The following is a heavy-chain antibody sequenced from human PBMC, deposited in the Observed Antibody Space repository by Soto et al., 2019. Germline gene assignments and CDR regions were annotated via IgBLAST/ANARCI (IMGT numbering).Heavy chain of an antibody. CDR3: AKDQGSSWYEIDY. J-gene: IGHJ4*02. Sequence: EVQLLESGGGLVQPGGSLRLSCAASGFTFSNYAVTWVRQAPGKGLEWVSTISGSGGSTYYADSVKGRFTISRDNTKNTLYLQRNSLRAEDTAVYYCAKDQGSSWYEIDYWGQGPLVTVSS. D-gene: IGHD6-13*01. V-gene: IGHV3-23*01. CDR1: GFTFSNYA. CDR2: ISGSGGST.